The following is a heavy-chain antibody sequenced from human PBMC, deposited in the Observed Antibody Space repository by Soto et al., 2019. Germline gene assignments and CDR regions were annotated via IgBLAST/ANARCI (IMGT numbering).Heavy chain of an antibody. D-gene: IGHD3-16*01. CDR1: GYTFIIYD. J-gene: IGHJ6*02. Sequence: QVQLVQSAAEVKKPGASVKVSCKASGYTFIIYDIPGVGGPPGKGFEGMGGLPPYNDYTIYAQKPQGRVTMTTDTSTRTVYMELRGLKSDDTAVYYCARGGYYDNSWGKLSHYGLDVWGQGTSVTVSS. CDR2: LPPYNDYT. V-gene: IGHV1-18*01. CDR3: ARGGYYDNSWGKLSHYGLDV.